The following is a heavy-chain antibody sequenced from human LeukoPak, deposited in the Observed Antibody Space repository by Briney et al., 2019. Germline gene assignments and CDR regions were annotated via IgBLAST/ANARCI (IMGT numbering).Heavy chain of an antibody. CDR3: ARFLWFGGTNVFDY. V-gene: IGHV4-34*01. CDR2: INHSGST. J-gene: IGHJ4*02. Sequence: SETLSLTCAVYGGSFSGYYWSWIRQPPGKGLEWIGEINHSGSTNDNPSLKSRVTISVDTSKNQFSLKLSSVTAADTAAYYCARFLWFGGTNVFDYWGQGTLVTVSS. D-gene: IGHD3-10*01. CDR1: GGSFSGYY.